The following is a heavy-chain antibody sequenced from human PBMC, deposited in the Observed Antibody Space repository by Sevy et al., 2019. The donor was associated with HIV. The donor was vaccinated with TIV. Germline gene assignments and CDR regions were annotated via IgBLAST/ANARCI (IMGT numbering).Heavy chain of an antibody. CDR2: ISSSGSTI. CDR3: ARDTVDFWSGSSYYYYGMDV. CDR1: GFTFSSYE. V-gene: IGHV3-48*03. Sequence: GGSLRLSCAASGFTFSSYEMNWVRQAPGKGLEWVSYISSSGSTIYYADSLKGRFTISRDNAKNSLYLQMNSLRAEDTAVYYCARDTVDFWSGSSYYYYGMDVWGQGTTVTVSS. D-gene: IGHD3-3*01. J-gene: IGHJ6*02.